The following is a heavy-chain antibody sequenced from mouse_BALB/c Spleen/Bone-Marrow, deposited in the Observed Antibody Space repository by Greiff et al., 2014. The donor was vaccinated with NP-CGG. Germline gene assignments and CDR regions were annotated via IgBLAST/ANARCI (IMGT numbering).Heavy chain of an antibody. V-gene: IGHV1-67*01. CDR2: ISSYSGNT. CDR3: ASTAGTQYDYFAY. Sequence: VQLQQSGPELVRPGVSVKISCKGFGYTFTGYAIHWVKQSHAKTLEWIGVISSYSGNTNYNQKFKGRATMTVYKSSSTAYMELARLTSEDSAIYYCASTAGTQYDYFAYWGQGTTLTVSS. CDR1: GYTFTGYA. J-gene: IGHJ2*01. D-gene: IGHD1-2*01.